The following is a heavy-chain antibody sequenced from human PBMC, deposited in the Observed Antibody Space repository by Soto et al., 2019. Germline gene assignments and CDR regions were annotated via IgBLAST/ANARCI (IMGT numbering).Heavy chain of an antibody. Sequence: QMPLVQSGAEVKKTGSSVKVSCKASGYTFTYRYLHWVRQAPGQALEWMGWITPFNGNTNYAQKFQDRVTITRDRSMSTAYMELSSLRSEDTAMYYCARLGGGDAFDIWGQGTMVTVSS. J-gene: IGHJ3*02. CDR3: ARLGGGDAFDI. V-gene: IGHV1-45*02. CDR1: GYTFTYRY. CDR2: ITPFNGNT. D-gene: IGHD3-16*01.